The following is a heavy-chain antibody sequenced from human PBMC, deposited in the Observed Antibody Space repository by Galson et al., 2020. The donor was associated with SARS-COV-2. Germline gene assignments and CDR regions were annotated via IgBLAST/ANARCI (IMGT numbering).Heavy chain of an antibody. CDR3: AKEAGDS. CDR1: GIKFDIYA. CDR2: ISGRGGST. D-gene: IGHD3-22*01. J-gene: IGHJ4*02. Sequence: GGSLRLSCAASGIKFDIYAMTWVRQAPGKGLEWVSAISGRGGSTFYADSVKGRFTISRDNSKNTLYLQMNSLRVEDTAIYYCAKEAGDSWGQGTLVTVSS. V-gene: IGHV3-23*01.